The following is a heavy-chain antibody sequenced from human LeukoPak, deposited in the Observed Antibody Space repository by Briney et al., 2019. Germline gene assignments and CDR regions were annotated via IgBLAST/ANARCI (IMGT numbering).Heavy chain of an antibody. CDR3: ARLGGFDY. CDR2: IYYSGST. V-gene: IGHV4-39*01. Sequence: SETLSLTCTVSGGSISSSSYYWGWIRQPPGKGLEWIGSIYYSGSTYYNPSLKSRVTISVDTSKNQFSLKLSSVTAADTAVYYCARLGGFDYWGQGTLVTVSS. CDR1: GGSISSSSYY. J-gene: IGHJ4*02.